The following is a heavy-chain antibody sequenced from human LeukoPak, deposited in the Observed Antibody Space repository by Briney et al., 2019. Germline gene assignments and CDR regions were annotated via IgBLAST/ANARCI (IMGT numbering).Heavy chain of an antibody. V-gene: IGHV4-38-2*01. CDR2: IYHSGST. J-gene: IGHJ4*02. D-gene: IGHD1-26*01. CDR3: ARRSVAGATSQLDY. Sequence: PSETLPLTCAVSGYSISSGYYWGWIRQPPGKGLEWIGSIYHSGSTYYNPSLKSRVTISVDTSKNQFSLKLSSVTAADTAVYYCARRSVAGATSQLDYWGQGTLVTVSS. CDR1: GYSISSGYY.